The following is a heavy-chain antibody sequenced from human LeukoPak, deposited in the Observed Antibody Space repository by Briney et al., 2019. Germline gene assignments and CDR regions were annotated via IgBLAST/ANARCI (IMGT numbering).Heavy chain of an antibody. CDR2: IYYSGST. Sequence: ETLSLTCTVSGGSISSYYWGWIRQPPGKGLEWIGSIYYSGSTYYNPSPKSRVTISVDTSKNQFSLKLNSVTAADTAVYYCARDRPGIVGAHGKAGFDYWGQGTLVTVSS. CDR1: GGSISSYY. CDR3: ARDRPGIVGAHGKAGFDY. V-gene: IGHV4-39*02. D-gene: IGHD1-26*01. J-gene: IGHJ4*02.